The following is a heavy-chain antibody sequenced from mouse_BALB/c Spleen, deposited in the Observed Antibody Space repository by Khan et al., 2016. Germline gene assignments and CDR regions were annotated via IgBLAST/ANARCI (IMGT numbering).Heavy chain of an antibody. CDR1: GFTFSTYG. Sequence: EVELVESGGDLVKPGGSLKLSCAASGFTFSTYGMSWVRQTPDKRLEWVATISSGGDYIFYLDSLRGRFTSSRDNARNTQYLQMSSLKSEDTAMYYCTRRDGGTMDYWGQGTSVTVSS. CDR2: ISSGGDYI. CDR3: TRRDGGTMDY. J-gene: IGHJ4*01. V-gene: IGHV5-6*01. D-gene: IGHD2-3*01.